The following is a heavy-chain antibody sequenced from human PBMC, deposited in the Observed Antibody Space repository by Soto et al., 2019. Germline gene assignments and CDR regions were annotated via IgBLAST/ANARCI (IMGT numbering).Heavy chain of an antibody. CDR1: GFRFSDYG. D-gene: IGHD3-16*01. V-gene: IGHV1-18*01. Sequence: ASVKVSCKASGFRFSDYGFNWLRQAPGQGLEWMGWISAFNGNTETAQGLQDRVTMTTDSSTTTAHMDLTNLTTDDTAIYYCARSYYLADAFDVWGQGTMVTVS. CDR2: ISAFNGNT. CDR3: ARSYYLADAFDV. J-gene: IGHJ3*01.